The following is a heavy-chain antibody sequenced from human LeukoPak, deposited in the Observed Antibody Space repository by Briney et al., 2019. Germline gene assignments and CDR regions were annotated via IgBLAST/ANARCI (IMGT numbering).Heavy chain of an antibody. CDR3: ARDSQYSSSSRDDMDV. J-gene: IGHJ6*03. CDR2: IYTSGST. V-gene: IGHV4-4*07. D-gene: IGHD6-6*01. Sequence: SETLSLTCTVSGGSISSYYWSWIRQPAGKGLEWIGRIYTSGSTNYNPSLKSRVTISVDKSRNQFSLKLSSVTAAGTAVYYCARDSQYSSSSRDDMDVWGKGTTVTVSS. CDR1: GGSISSYY.